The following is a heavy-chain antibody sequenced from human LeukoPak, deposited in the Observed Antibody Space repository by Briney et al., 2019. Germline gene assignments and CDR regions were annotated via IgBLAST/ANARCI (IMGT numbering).Heavy chain of an antibody. J-gene: IGHJ4*02. Sequence: GGSLRLSCAASGFTFSNYAMTWVRQAPGRGLEWVSSISPTGGAIFYAASLRGRIIISRDNAKNSLFLQMNSLTAEDTALYFCATGIRERGFDYWGQGTLVTVSS. CDR3: ATGIRERGFDY. CDR1: GFTFSNYA. D-gene: IGHD1-1*01. CDR2: ISPTGGAI. V-gene: IGHV3-21*01.